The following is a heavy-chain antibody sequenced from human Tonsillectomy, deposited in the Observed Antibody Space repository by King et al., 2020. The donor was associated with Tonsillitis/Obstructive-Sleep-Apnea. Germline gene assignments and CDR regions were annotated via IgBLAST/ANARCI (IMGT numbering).Heavy chain of an antibody. CDR1: GFTFSSYA. CDR2: ISGSGGST. D-gene: IGHD3-10*01. Sequence: VQLVESGGGLVQPGGSLRLSCAASGFTFSSYAMSWVRQAPGKGLEWVSAISGSGGSTYYADSVKGRFTISRDNSKNTLYLQMNSLRAEDTAVYYCANIATPTWSSGSYYKTEGPARHTILDYWGQGTLVTVSS. J-gene: IGHJ4*02. CDR3: ANIATPTWSSGSYYKTEGPARHTILDY. V-gene: IGHV3-23*04.